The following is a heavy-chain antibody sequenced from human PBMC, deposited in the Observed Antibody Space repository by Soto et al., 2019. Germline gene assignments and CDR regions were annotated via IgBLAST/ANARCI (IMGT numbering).Heavy chain of an antibody. CDR3: AKDSSGGPLYYYGMDV. J-gene: IGHJ6*02. CDR1: GFTFDDYA. V-gene: IGHV3-9*01. Sequence: DVQLVESGGGLVQPGRSLRLSCAASGFTFDDYAMHWVRQAPGKGLEWVSGISWNSGSIGYADSVKGRFTISRDNAKNSLYLQMNSLRAEDTALYYCAKDSSGGPLYYYGMDVWGQGTTVTVSS. CDR2: ISWNSGSI. D-gene: IGHD6-19*01.